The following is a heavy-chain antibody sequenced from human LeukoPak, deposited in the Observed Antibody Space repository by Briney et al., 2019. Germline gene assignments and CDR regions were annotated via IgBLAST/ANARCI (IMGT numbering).Heavy chain of an antibody. J-gene: IGHJ4*02. D-gene: IGHD2-21*02. CDR2: IYSGGST. Sequence: GGSLRLSCAASGFTVSSNYMSWVRQAPGKGLEWVSVIYSGGSTYYADSAKGRFTISRDNSKNTLYLQMNSLRDEDTAVYYCARARDGYYFDYWGQGTLVTVSS. CDR1: GFTVSSNY. V-gene: IGHV3-53*01. CDR3: ARARDGYYFDY.